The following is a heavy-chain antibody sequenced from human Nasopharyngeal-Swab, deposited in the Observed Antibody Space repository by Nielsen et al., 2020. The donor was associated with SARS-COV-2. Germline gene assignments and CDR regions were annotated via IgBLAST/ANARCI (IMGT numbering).Heavy chain of an antibody. Sequence: WIRQPPGKGLEWVSGVSGSGGTTKYADSVKGRFTISRDNSKNKLYPQMHSLRVEDTAVYYCAKDRYCSDGACYFSGFDYWGLGTLVPSPQ. CDR2: VSGSGGTT. D-gene: IGHD2-15*01. J-gene: IGHJ4*02. CDR3: AKDRYCSDGACYFSGFDY. V-gene: IGHV3-23*01.